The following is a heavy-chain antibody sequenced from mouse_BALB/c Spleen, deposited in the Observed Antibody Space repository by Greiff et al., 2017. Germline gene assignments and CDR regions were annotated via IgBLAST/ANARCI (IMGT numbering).Heavy chain of an antibody. V-gene: IGHV1S34*01. CDR2: ISCYNGAT. CDR1: GYSFTGYY. J-gene: IGHJ3*01. CDR3: ARGRGNSFFAY. D-gene: IGHD2-1*01. Sequence: LVKTGASVKISCKASGYSFTGYYMHWVKQSHGKSLEWTGYISCYNGATSYNQKFKGKATFTVDTSSSTAYMQFNSLTSEDSAVYYCARGRGNSFFAYWGQGTLVTVSA.